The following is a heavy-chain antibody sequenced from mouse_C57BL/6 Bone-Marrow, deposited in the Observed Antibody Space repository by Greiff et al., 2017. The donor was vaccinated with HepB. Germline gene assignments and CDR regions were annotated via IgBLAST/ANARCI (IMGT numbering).Heavy chain of an antibody. V-gene: IGHV5-4*01. CDR2: ISDGGSYT. D-gene: IGHD3-2*02. CDR1: GFTFSSYA. J-gene: IGHJ2*01. Sequence: EVKVVESGGGLVKPGGSLKLSCAASGFTFSSYAMSWVRQTPEKRLEWVATISDGGSYTYYPDNVKGRFTISRDNAKNNLYLQMSHLKSEDTAMYYCAREGAQATSYDFDYWGQGTTLTVSS. CDR3: AREGAQATSYDFDY.